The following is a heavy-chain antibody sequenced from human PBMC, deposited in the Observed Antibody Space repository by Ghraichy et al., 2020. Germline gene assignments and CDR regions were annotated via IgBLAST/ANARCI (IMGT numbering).Heavy chain of an antibody. V-gene: IGHV3-7*01. D-gene: IGHD2-15*01. CDR1: GFTFSNYW. Sequence: GGSLRLSCAASGFTFSNYWMSWVRQTPGKGLEWVANINQDGSEKYYVDSVKGRFTISRDNAKNSVYLQMNSLRAEDTAVYYCARPSCSGGTCYDNWGQGTLVTVSS. CDR2: INQDGSEK. CDR3: ARPSCSGGTCYDN. J-gene: IGHJ4*02.